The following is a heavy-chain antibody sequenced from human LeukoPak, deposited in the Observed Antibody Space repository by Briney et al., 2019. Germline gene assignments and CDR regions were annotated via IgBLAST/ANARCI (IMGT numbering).Heavy chain of an antibody. V-gene: IGHV2-70*12. CDR1: GFSLSTSGMR. J-gene: IGHJ5*02. Sequence: SGPALVKPTQTLTLTCTFSGFSLSTSGMRVSWIRQPPGKALEWLARIDWDDDKYCSTSLKTRLTISKATSKNQVVLTMTNMDPVDTATYSCAHSGIHWGRGNWFDPWGQGTLVTVSS. D-gene: IGHD7-27*01. CDR2: IDWDDDK. CDR3: AHSGIHWGRGNWFDP.